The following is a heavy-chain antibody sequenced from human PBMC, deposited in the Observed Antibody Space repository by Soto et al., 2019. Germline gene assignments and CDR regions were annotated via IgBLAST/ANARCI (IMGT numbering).Heavy chain of an antibody. CDR1: GFSFRGYA. CDR2: ISGGGGST. J-gene: IGHJ5*02. CDR3: AKDFAYSGYDQNSFDP. V-gene: IGHV3-23*01. D-gene: IGHD5-12*01. Sequence: EVQLLEAGGGFIQPGGSLRLSCAASGFSFRGYAMSWVRQAPGKGLEWVSGISGGGGSTYYADSVKGRFSISRDNSKNMLYLQMNSLRADDTAVYYCAKDFAYSGYDQNSFDPWGPGTLVTVSS.